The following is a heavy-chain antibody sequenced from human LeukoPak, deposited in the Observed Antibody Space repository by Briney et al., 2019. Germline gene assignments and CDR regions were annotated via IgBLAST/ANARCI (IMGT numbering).Heavy chain of an antibody. J-gene: IGHJ4*02. CDR1: GYTLTAYY. CDR3: AREGTGVYYYDSSGLFDY. Sequence: ASVKVSCKASGYTLTAYYIYWVRQAPGQGLEWMGIINPSGGSTSYAQKFQGRVTMTRDTSTSTVYMELSSLRSEDTAVYYCAREGTGVYYYDSSGLFDYWGQGTLVTVSS. CDR2: INPSGGST. D-gene: IGHD3-22*01. V-gene: IGHV1-46*01.